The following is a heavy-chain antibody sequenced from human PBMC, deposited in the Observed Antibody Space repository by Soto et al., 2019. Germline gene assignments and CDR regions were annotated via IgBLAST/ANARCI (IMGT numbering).Heavy chain of an antibody. V-gene: IGHV4-59*01. CDR3: ARDLWGYCGTDCYPLDV. Sequence: SETLSLTCTVSGGSISGYYWSWIRQPPGKGLEWIVYMYNTASTVYNPSFKSRVTISVDTSKNQFSLKLNSVTAADTAVYYCARDLWGYCGTDCYPLDVWGQGTTVT. J-gene: IGHJ6*02. CDR1: GGSISGYY. D-gene: IGHD2-21*02. CDR2: MYNTAST.